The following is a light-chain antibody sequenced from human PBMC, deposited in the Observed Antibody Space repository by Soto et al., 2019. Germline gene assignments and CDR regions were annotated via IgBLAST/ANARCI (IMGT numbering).Light chain of an antibody. J-gene: IGLJ1*01. V-gene: IGLV1-47*02. Sequence: QSVLSQPPSASGTPGQRVTISCSGSSSNIGRNYIYWYQQLPGTAPKLLIYGNTQRPSGVPDRFSGSKSGTSVSLAISGLRSEDEADYYCQSYDSSLSGPYVFGTGTKVTVL. CDR1: SSNIGRNY. CDR2: GNT. CDR3: QSYDSSLSGPYV.